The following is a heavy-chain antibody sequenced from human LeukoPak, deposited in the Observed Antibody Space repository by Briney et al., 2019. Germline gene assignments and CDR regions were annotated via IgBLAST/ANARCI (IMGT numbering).Heavy chain of an antibody. Sequence: SETLSLTCTVSGGSTSSSSFYWGWIRQPPGKGLECIGRISYSGRTYYNPSLQSRVTISVDTSKNQFSLKLSSVTAADTAVYYCARTSAPRDYYYGMDVWGQGTTVTVSS. CDR2: ISYSGRT. CDR3: ARTSAPRDYYYGMDV. CDR1: GGSTSSSSFY. V-gene: IGHV4-39*01. J-gene: IGHJ6*02.